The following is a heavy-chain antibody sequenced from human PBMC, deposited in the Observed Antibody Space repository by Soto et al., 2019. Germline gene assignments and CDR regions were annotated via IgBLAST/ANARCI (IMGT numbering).Heavy chain of an antibody. V-gene: IGHV3-30*18. CDR3: AKMDRIRDYGSLVDY. CDR2: ISHDVNHK. Sequence: QVQLVESGGGVIQPGGSLRLSCAASGFTFINYGMHWVRQAPGKGLEWVAIISHDVNHKSYADSVKGRFTVSRDNSKDTLFLQMKSLGAEDTAVYYCAKMDRIRDYGSLVDYWGQGTLVTVSS. D-gene: IGHD4-17*01. J-gene: IGHJ4*02. CDR1: GFTFINYG.